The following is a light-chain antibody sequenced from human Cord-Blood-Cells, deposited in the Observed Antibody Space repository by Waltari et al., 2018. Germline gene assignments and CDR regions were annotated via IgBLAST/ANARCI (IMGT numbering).Light chain of an antibody. CDR2: DVR. CDR3: SSYTSSSPYV. Sequence: QSALTQPASVSGSPGQSTTIACTGTISEVGGYDYVSWSQQLPGKAPKLMIYDVRKLPSGVSNRFSGSKSGNTASLTISGLQAEDEADYYCSSYTSSSPYVFGTGTKVTVL. CDR1: ISEVGGYDY. J-gene: IGLJ1*01. V-gene: IGLV2-14*01.